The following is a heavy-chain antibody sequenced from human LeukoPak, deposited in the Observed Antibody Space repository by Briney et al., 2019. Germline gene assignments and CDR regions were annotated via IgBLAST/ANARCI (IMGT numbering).Heavy chain of an antibody. CDR1: GYTFTGYY. Sequence: ASVKVSCKASGYTFTGYYMHWVREAPGQGLEWMGWINPNSGGTNYAQKVQGRVTMTRDTSISTAYMELSRLRSDDTAVYYCARVWSGGYMDVWGDGTTVTVSS. D-gene: IGHD3-3*01. CDR3: ARVWSGGYMDV. V-gene: IGHV1-2*02. CDR2: INPNSGGT. J-gene: IGHJ6*03.